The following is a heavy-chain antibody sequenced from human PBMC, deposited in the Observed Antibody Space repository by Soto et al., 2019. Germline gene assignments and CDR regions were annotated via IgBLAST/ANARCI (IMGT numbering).Heavy chain of an antibody. J-gene: IGHJ4*02. CDR1: GDSVSTFY. CDR2: THYSGTT. V-gene: IGHV4-59*02. CDR3: ARGTGTTYFDY. Sequence: PSETLSLTCTVSGDSVSTFYWSWIRQPPGKRLEWIGYTHYSGTTKYNPSPGGRVTMSVDTSQNQFSLILSSVTAADTAVYYCARGTGTTYFDYWGQGTLVTSPQ. D-gene: IGHD1-7*01.